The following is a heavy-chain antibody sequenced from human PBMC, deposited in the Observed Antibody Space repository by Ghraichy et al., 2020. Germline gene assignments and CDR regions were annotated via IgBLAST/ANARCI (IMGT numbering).Heavy chain of an antibody. D-gene: IGHD6-13*01. CDR2: IYYSGST. CDR1: GGYISSYY. J-gene: IGHJ4*02. CDR3: ASGQPKSPLFDY. Sequence: GSLRLSCTVSGGYISSYYWSWIRQTPGKGLEWIGYIYYSGSTNYNPSLKSRVTISVDTSKNQFSLKLSSVTAADTAVYYCASGQPKSPLFDYWGQGTLVTVSS. V-gene: IGHV4-59*08.